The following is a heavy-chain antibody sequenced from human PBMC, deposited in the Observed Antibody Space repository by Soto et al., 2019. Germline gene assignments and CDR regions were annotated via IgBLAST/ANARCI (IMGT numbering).Heavy chain of an antibody. CDR3: ASGEYSSSWSLDY. Sequence: GESLKISCKGSGYSFTSYWIGWVRQMPGKGLEWMGIIYPGDSGTRYSPSFQGQVTISADKSISTAYLQWSSLKASDTAMYYCASGEYSSSWSLDYWGQGTLVTVSS. CDR2: IYPGDSGT. D-gene: IGHD6-13*01. J-gene: IGHJ4*02. V-gene: IGHV5-51*01. CDR1: GYSFTSYW.